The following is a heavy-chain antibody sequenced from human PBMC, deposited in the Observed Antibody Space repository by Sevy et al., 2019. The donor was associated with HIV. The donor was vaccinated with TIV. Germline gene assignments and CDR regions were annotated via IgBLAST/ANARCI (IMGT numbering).Heavy chain of an antibody. CDR3: SKDRGYSSVGVSRGMDV. D-gene: IGHD6-19*01. Sequence: GGSLRLSCAASEFTFSSYGMHWVRQAPGKGLEWVAVISYDGSNKYYADSVKGRFTISRDDSKNTLFLQMNSLRAEDTAGYYCSKDRGYSSVGVSRGMDVWGQGTTVTVSS. CDR2: ISYDGSNK. V-gene: IGHV3-30*18. J-gene: IGHJ6*02. CDR1: EFTFSSYG.